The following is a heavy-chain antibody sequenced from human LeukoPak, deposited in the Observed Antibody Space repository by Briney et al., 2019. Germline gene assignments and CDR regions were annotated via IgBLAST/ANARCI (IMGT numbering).Heavy chain of an antibody. CDR1: GFTFSSYX. J-gene: IGHJ3*02. V-gene: IGHV3-30*02. CDR2: IRYDGSNK. D-gene: IGHD1-1*01. CDR3: ATGNGHAFDI. Sequence: SXXASGFTFSSYXMHWXXQAXGXXXXWVAFIRYDGSNKYYADSVKGRFTISRDNAKNTLYLQMNSLRAEDTAVYYCATGNGHAFDIWGHGTMVTVSS.